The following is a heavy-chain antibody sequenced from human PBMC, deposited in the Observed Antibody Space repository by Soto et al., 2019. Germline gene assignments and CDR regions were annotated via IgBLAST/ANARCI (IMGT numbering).Heavy chain of an antibody. CDR1: GGTFSSYA. CDR3: ARSETGYSSGWYFDY. Sequence: GASVKVSCKASGGTFSSYAISWVRQAPGQGLEWMGGIIPIFGTANYAQKFQGRVTITADESTSTAYMELRSLRSDDTAVYYCARSETGYSSGWYFDYWGQGTLVTVSS. D-gene: IGHD6-25*01. V-gene: IGHV1-69*13. CDR2: IIPIFGTA. J-gene: IGHJ4*02.